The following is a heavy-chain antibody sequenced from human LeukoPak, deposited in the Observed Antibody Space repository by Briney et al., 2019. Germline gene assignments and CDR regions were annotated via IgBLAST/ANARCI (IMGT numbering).Heavy chain of an antibody. Sequence: GGSLRLSCAASGFTFSSYEMNWVRQAPGKGLEWVSYISSSGSAIHYADSVKGRFTISRDNAKNSLYLQMDSLRAEDTAVYYRARDSSGSRLDYWGQGTLVTVSS. CDR1: GFTFSSYE. V-gene: IGHV3-48*03. J-gene: IGHJ4*02. CDR2: ISSSGSAI. CDR3: ARDSSGSRLDY. D-gene: IGHD6-19*01.